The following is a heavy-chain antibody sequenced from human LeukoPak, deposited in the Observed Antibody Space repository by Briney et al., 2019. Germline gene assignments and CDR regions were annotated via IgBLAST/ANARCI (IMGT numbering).Heavy chain of an antibody. V-gene: IGHV4-4*07. D-gene: IGHD2-15*01. CDR2: TYTRGST. CDR1: GGSISNYY. J-gene: IGHJ3*02. CDR3: ARGRYCSADICSGGDAFDI. Sequence: SETLSLTCTVSGGSISNYYWSWIRQPAGKGLEWIGRTYTRGSTNYNPSLKSRVTMSVDTSKNQFSLKLSSVTAADTAVYYCARGRYCSADICSGGDAFDIWGQGTMVSVSS.